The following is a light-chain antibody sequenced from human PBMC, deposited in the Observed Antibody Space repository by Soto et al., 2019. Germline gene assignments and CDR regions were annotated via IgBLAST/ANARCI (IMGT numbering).Light chain of an antibody. V-gene: IGKV1-33*01. CDR2: DAS. CDR1: QDVGKY. Sequence: DIQMTQSPSSLSASVGDRVTITCQASQDVGKYLSWYQQKARKAPKLLIYDASNLETGVPSRFSGSGSGTDFTFTISSLQPEDIATYYCQQRHNLPHTFGPGTKVDIK. J-gene: IGKJ3*01. CDR3: QQRHNLPHT.